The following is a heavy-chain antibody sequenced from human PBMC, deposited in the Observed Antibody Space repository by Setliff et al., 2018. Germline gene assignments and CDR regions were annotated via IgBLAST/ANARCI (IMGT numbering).Heavy chain of an antibody. D-gene: IGHD3-3*01. Sequence: KPSETLSLTCTVSGGSISSGGYYWSWIRQHPGKGLEWIGYIYYSGSTYYNPSLKSRVTISVDTSKNQFSLKLSSVTAADTAVYYCARQVSHYDFWSGYYGYYYYMDVWGKGTTVTVS. CDR2: IYYSGST. CDR1: GGSISSGGYY. V-gene: IGHV4-31*03. J-gene: IGHJ6*03. CDR3: ARQVSHYDFWSGYYGYYYYMDV.